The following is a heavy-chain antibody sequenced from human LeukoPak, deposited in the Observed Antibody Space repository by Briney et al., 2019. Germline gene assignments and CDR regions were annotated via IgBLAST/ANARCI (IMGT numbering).Heavy chain of an antibody. J-gene: IGHJ4*01. CDR2: ISYDGSNK. Sequence: GGSLRLSCAASGFTFSSYAMHWVRQAPGKGLEWVAVISYDGSNKYYADSVKGRFTISRDNSKNTLYLQMKSLRAEDTAVYYCARPTGELYYFDYWGQGTLVTLSS. CDR1: GFTFSSYA. V-gene: IGHV3-30-3*01. CDR3: ARPTGELYYFDY. D-gene: IGHD1-7*01.